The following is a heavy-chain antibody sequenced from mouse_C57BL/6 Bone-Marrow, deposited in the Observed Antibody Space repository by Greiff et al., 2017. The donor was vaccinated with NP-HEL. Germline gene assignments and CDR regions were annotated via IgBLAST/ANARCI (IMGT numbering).Heavy chain of an antibody. V-gene: IGHV1-63*01. J-gene: IGHJ4*01. CDR2: IYPGGGYT. Sequence: QVQLQQSGAELVRPGTSVKMSCKASGYTFTNYWIGWAKQRPGHGLEWIGDIYPGGGYTNYNEKFKGKATLTADKSSSTAYMQFSSLTSEDSAISYCARKALTGGYYAMDDWGQGTSVTVSS. CDR3: ARKALTGGYYAMDD. D-gene: IGHD4-1*01. CDR1: GYTFTNYW.